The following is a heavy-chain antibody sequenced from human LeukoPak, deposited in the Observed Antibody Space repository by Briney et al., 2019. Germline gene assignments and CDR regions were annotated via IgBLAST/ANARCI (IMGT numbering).Heavy chain of an antibody. J-gene: IGHJ4*02. Sequence: SETLSLTCTVSGGSISSYYWSWIRQPAGKGLEWIGEIIHSGRTSYNPSLKGRVTISIDTSKHQFSLNLSSVTAADTAMYYCASRERWGQGTLVTVSS. CDR3: ASRER. CDR1: GGSISSYY. CDR2: IIHSGRT. V-gene: IGHV4-34*12.